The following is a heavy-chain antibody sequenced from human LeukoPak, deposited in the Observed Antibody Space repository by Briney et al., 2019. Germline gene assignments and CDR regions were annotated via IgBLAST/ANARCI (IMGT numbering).Heavy chain of an antibody. D-gene: IGHD6-13*01. Sequence: ASVKVSCKASGGTFSNYGISWVRQAPGQGLEWMGGIIPIFGTANYAQKFQGRVTLTADKSTSTAYMELSSLRSEDTAVYYCARDRGIAAAGIGWFDPWGQGTLVTVSS. J-gene: IGHJ5*02. CDR1: GGTFSNYG. CDR3: ARDRGIAAAGIGWFDP. CDR2: IIPIFGTA. V-gene: IGHV1-69*06.